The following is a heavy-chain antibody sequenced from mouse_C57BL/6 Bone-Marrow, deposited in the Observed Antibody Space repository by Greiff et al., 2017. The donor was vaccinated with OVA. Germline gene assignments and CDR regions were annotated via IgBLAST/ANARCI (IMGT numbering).Heavy chain of an antibody. CDR1: GYTFTSYW. V-gene: IGHV1-64*01. J-gene: IGHJ2*01. D-gene: IGHD1-1*01. Sequence: QVQLQQPGAELVKPGASVKLSCKASGYTFTSYWMHWVKQRPGQGLEWIGMIHPNSGSTNYNEKFKSKATLPVDKSSSTAYMQLSSLTSEDSAVYYGARYYYGSSSYFDYWGQGTTLTVSS. CDR3: ARYYYGSSSYFDY. CDR2: IHPNSGST.